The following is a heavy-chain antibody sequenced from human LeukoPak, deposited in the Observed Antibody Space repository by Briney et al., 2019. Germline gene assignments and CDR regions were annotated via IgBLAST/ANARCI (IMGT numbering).Heavy chain of an antibody. V-gene: IGHV3-53*04. D-gene: IGHD1-14*01. Sequence: GGSLRLSCAASGFAVSSNYMSWVRQAPGRGLERVSVIYNDGRTYYADSVKGRFTMSRHNSQNTLYLQMDSLRAEDTAVYYCARVPLHPTISHFDYWGQGTLVTVSS. J-gene: IGHJ4*02. CDR1: GFAVSSNY. CDR2: IYNDGRT. CDR3: ARVPLHPTISHFDY.